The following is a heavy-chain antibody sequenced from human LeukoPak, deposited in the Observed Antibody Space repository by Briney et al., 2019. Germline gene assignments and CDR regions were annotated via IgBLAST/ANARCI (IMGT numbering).Heavy chain of an antibody. D-gene: IGHD6-13*01. J-gene: IGHJ4*02. CDR1: GGSISSYH. Sequence: SETLSLSCTVSGGSISSYHWSWTRQPPGKGLEWIGYIYYSGSTNYNPSLKSRVTISVDTSKNQFSLKLSSVTAADTAVYYCARGVVAAGTFDYWGQGTLVTVSS. V-gene: IGHV4-59*01. CDR2: IYYSGST. CDR3: ARGVVAAGTFDY.